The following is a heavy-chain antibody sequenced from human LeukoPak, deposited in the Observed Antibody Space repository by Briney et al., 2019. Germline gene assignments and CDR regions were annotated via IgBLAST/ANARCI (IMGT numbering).Heavy chain of an antibody. Sequence: NPGGSLRLSCAASGFTFSDYYMSWIRQAPGKVLEWVSYIRSSGSTIYYADSVKGRFTISRDNAKNSLYLQMNSLRAEDTAVYYCARVDCSSTSCYEFDYWGQGTLVTVSS. CDR3: ARVDCSSTSCYEFDY. V-gene: IGHV3-11*04. CDR2: IRSSGSTI. CDR1: GFTFSDYY. J-gene: IGHJ4*02. D-gene: IGHD2-2*01.